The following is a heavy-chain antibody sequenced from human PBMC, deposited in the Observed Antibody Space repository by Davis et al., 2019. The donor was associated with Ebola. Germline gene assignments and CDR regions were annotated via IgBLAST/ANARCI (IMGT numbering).Heavy chain of an antibody. CDR1: GDSISPYY. CDR2: VFYKGTT. J-gene: IGHJ4*02. Sequence: PSETLSLTCTVTGDSISPYYWSWIRQTPEEGLEWIGYVFYKGTTLYNPSLKSRVTISVDTSSNQFSLRLTSVTSADTAVYYCARGRVDFDFWGQGTLVTVSS. CDR3: ARGRVDFDF. V-gene: IGHV4-59*08. D-gene: IGHD3-3*01.